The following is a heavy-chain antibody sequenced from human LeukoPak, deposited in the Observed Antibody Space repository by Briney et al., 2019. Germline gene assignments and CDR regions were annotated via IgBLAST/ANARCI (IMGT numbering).Heavy chain of an antibody. D-gene: IGHD3-16*01. CDR2: INPNSGGT. CDR1: GYTFTGYY. CDR3: ARDPPYELDYDY. J-gene: IGHJ4*02. Sequence: GSVKVSCKASGYTFTGYYMHWVRQAPGQGLEWMGWINPNSGGTNYAQEFQGRVTMTRDTSISTAYMELSRLRSDDTAVYYCARDPPYELDYDYWGQGTLVTVSS. V-gene: IGHV1-2*02.